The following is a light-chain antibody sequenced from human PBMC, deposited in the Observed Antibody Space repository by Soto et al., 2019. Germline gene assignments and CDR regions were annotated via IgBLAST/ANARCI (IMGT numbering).Light chain of an antibody. CDR2: DAT. V-gene: IGKV1-39*01. CDR1: QTISTY. CDR3: QHYNNWPPYS. J-gene: IGKJ2*01. Sequence: DIQMTQSPSSLSASVGDKVTITCRASQTISTYLNWYQQKPGKAPKLLIHDATSLQSGVPSRFSGSTSGTDFTLTISSLQPEDFATYYCQHYNNWPPYSFGQGTQLEIK.